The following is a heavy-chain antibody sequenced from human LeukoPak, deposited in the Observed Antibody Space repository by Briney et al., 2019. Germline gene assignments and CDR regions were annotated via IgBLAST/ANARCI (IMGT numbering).Heavy chain of an antibody. J-gene: IGHJ4*02. Sequence: ASVKVSCKASRYTFTGYYIHWVRQAPGQGLEWMGWINPNSGDTNYAQKFQGRVTMTRDTSISTAYMELSRLRSDDTAVYYCARDLGPFDYWGQGTLVTVSS. CDR1: RYTFTGYY. CDR3: ARDLGPFDY. CDR2: INPNSGDT. D-gene: IGHD7-27*01. V-gene: IGHV1-2*02.